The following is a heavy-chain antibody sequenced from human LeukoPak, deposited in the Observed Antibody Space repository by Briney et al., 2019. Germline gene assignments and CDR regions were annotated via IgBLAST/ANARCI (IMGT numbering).Heavy chain of an antibody. CDR2: IFYAGST. CDR3: ARQKSGGMDV. J-gene: IGHJ6*02. V-gene: IGHV4-39*01. Sequence: SETLSLTCTVSGGSISSSRHYWGWIHQAPGKGLEWIGSIFYAGSTYYNPSLKSRATISVDTSKNQFSLKLSSVTAADTAVYYCARQKSGGMDVWGQGTTVTVSS. CDR1: GGSISSSRHY.